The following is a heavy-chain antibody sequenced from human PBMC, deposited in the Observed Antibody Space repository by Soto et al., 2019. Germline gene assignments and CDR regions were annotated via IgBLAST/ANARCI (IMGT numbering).Heavy chain of an antibody. CDR2: IYFNGNT. CDR3: ASVTFGGVVLAH. V-gene: IGHV4-59*07. CDR1: AAPFRPDG. Sequence: SATLSCSCPFSAAPFRPDGFSWIRQPPGKGLEWIGYIYFNGNTNYNPSLKRRVTISIDTSKKQISLNLTSVTDADTAVYYCASVTFGGVVLAHWGQGNMVTVSS. J-gene: IGHJ4*02. D-gene: IGHD3-16*01.